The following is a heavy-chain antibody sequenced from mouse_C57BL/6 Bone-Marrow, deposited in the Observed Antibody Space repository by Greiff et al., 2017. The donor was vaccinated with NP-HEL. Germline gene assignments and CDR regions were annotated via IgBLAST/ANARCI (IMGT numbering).Heavy chain of an antibody. CDR2: IYPRDGST. D-gene: IGHD1-1*01. J-gene: IGHJ3*01. CDR1: GYTFTDHT. CDR3: ARGGDYYGSSYEFAY. Sequence: QVQLQQSDAELVKPGASVKISCKVSGYTFTDHTIHWMKQRPEQGLEWIGYIYPRDGSTKYNEKFKGKATLTADKSSSTAYMQLNSLTSEDSAVYFCARGGDYYGSSYEFAYWGQGTLVTVSA. V-gene: IGHV1-78*01.